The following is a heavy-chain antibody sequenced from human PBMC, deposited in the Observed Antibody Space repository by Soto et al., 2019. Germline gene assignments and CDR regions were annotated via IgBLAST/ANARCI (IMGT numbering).Heavy chain of an antibody. Sequence: SETLSLTCTVSGGSINNNYWSWIRQPPGKGLEWIGYIYSSGSTKYNPSLRSRVTISLDTSKNQFSLKLSSVTAADTAVYYCARGYSSHDYWGQGTLVTVSS. CDR3: ARGYSSHDY. V-gene: IGHV4-59*01. CDR1: GGSINNNY. CDR2: IYSSGST. D-gene: IGHD5-18*01. J-gene: IGHJ4*02.